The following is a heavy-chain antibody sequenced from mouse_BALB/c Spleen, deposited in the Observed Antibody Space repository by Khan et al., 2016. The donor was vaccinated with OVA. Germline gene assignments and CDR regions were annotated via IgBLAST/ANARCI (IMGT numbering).Heavy chain of an antibody. CDR1: GFTFSTFA. D-gene: IGHD1-1*01. V-gene: IGHV5-6*01. Sequence: EVELVESGGDLVKPGGSLKLSCAASGFTFSTFAMSWVRQTPDKRLEWVATISTAGDYIYYPDSVKGRFTISRDNAKNTLYLQMSSLRSEDTAMYYCARHNDGPFAYWGQGTLVTVSA. CDR2: ISTAGDYI. J-gene: IGHJ3*01. CDR3: ARHNDGPFAY.